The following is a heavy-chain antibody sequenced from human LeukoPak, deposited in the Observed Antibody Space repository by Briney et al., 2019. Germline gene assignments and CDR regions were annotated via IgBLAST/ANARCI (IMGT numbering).Heavy chain of an antibody. V-gene: IGHV3-23*01. CDR3: AKDRMDPVNY. CDR1: GFTFSGYA. CDR2: ISSGGST. D-gene: IGHD2-2*03. Sequence: GGSLRLSCAASGFTFSGYAMTWVRQAPGKGLEWVSGISSGGSTYHADSVKGRFTISRDNSKNTLYLQMNSLRAEDAALYYCAKDRMDPVNYWGQGTLVTVSS. J-gene: IGHJ4*02.